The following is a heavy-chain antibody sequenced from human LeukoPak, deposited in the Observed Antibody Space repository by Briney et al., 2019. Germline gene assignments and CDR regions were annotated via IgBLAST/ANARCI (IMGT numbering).Heavy chain of an antibody. CDR1: AFTFTTYS. V-gene: IGHV3-48*01. Sequence: GGSLRLSCAASAFTFTTYSMNWVRQAPGKGLEWLSYISSSSNNIYYADSVKGRFTISRDNAKNSLYLQMNRLRAEDTAVYDCASLIPYYYDSSTYSPGDYWGQGTLVTVSS. D-gene: IGHD3-22*01. CDR3: ASLIPYYYDSSTYSPGDY. J-gene: IGHJ4*02. CDR2: ISSSSNNI.